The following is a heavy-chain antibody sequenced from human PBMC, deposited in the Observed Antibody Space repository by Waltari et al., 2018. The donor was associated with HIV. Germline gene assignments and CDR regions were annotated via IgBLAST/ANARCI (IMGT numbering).Heavy chain of an antibody. CDR1: GFPFSSYA. V-gene: IGHV3-23*01. CDR3: AKDWGWYCGGDCYSGIDAFDI. CDR2: MSGSGGST. Sequence: EVQLLESGGGLVQPGGSLRLSCAASGFPFSSYAMSWVRQAPGEGREWVSAMSGSGGSTYYADSVKGRFTISRDNSKNTLYLQMNSLRAEDTAVYYCAKDWGWYCGGDCYSGIDAFDIWGQGTMVTVSS. D-gene: IGHD2-21*02. J-gene: IGHJ3*02.